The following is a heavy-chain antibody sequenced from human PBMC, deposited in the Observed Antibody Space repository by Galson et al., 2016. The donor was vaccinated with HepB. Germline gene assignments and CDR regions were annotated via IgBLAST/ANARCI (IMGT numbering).Heavy chain of an antibody. V-gene: IGHV6-1*01. CDR3: ARDPARVGFQTGAFDI. J-gene: IGHJ3*02. CDR1: GDSVSSNIAA. D-gene: IGHD1-26*01. CDR2: TFYRSKWYN. Sequence: AISGDSVSSNIAAWNWIRQSPSRGLEWPGRTFYRSKWYNDYAISVRSRITINPDTSKNQYSLQLNSVTPDDTAVYYCARDPARVGFQTGAFDIWGQGTMVTVSS.